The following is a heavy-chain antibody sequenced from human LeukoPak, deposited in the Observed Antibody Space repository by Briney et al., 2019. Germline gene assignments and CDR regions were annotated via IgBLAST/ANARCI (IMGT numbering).Heavy chain of an antibody. Sequence: SETLSLTCTVSGGSISSTYYYWAWIRQPPGKGLEWFGTVYYTGASQYNPSLKSRVAISVDVSKNQFSLKVSSVTAADTAVYYCARVLDFTNYVDFWGQGTLVTVST. CDR3: ARVLDFTNYVDF. V-gene: IGHV4-39*07. CDR1: GGSISSTYYY. D-gene: IGHD6-6*01. CDR2: VYYTGAS. J-gene: IGHJ4*02.